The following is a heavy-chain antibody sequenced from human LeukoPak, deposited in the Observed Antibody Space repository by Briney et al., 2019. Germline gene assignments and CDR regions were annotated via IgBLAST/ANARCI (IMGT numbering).Heavy chain of an antibody. Sequence: GGSLRLSCAASGFTFSDYYMNWIRQAPGKGVEWVSYISSSGSTIYYADSVKGRFTISRDNAKNSLYLQMNSLRAEDTAVYYCATEAYCGGDCHDYWGQGTLVTVSS. CDR3: ATEAYCGGDCHDY. CDR1: GFTFSDYY. J-gene: IGHJ4*02. CDR2: ISSSGSTI. V-gene: IGHV3-11*04. D-gene: IGHD2-21*02.